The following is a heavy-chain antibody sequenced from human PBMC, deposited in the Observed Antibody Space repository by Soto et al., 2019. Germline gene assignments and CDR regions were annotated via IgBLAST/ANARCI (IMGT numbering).Heavy chain of an antibody. CDR2: IWYDGSNK. CDR1: GFTFSSYG. V-gene: IGHV3-33*01. D-gene: IGHD1-1*01. CDR3: ARDRGTTPIDP. Sequence: GGSLRLSCAASGFTFSSYGMHWVRQAPGKGLEWVAVIWYDGSNKYYADSVKGRFTISRDNSKNTLYLQMNSLRAEDTAVYYCARDRGTTPIDPWGQGTLVTVSS. J-gene: IGHJ5*02.